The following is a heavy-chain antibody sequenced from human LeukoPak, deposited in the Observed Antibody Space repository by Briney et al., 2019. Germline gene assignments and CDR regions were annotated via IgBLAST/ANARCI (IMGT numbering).Heavy chain of an antibody. Sequence: SETLSLTCTVSGGSINSSSYYWGWIRQPPGKGLEWIGSIYYSGSTYHNPYLKSRVTISVDTSKNQFSLKLSSVTAADTAVYYCARAGSSNSNFDYWGQGTLVTVSS. J-gene: IGHJ4*02. D-gene: IGHD4-23*01. CDR1: GGSINSSSYY. V-gene: IGHV4-39*07. CDR2: IYYSGST. CDR3: ARAGSSNSNFDY.